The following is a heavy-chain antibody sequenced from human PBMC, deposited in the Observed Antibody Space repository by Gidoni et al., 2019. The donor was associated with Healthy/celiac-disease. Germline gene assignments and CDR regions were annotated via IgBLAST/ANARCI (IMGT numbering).Heavy chain of an antibody. CDR2: IYHSGST. J-gene: IGHJ4*02. V-gene: IGHV4-38-2*02. CDR1: GYSISSGYY. CDR3: ANSGGSFDY. Sequence: QVQLQESGPGLVKPSETLSLTCTVSGYSISSGYYWGWIRQPPGKGLEWIGSIYHSGSTYYNPSLKSRVTISVDTSKTQFSLKLSSVTAADTAVYYCANSGGSFDYWGQGTLVTVSS. D-gene: IGHD3-16*01.